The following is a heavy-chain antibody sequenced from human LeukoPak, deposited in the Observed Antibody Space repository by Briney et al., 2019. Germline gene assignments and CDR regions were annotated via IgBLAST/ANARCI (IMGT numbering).Heavy chain of an antibody. J-gene: IGHJ4*02. Sequence: SETLSLTCTVSGDSFSSYYWSWIRQPPGKGLEWIGYIYYSGTTNYNPSLRSRVTISVDTSKNQFSLKLSSVTAADTAVYYCARGGTIGNGFDYWGQGTLVTVSS. CDR1: GDSFSSYY. V-gene: IGHV4-59*01. D-gene: IGHD2-8*01. CDR3: ARGGTIGNGFDY. CDR2: IYYSGTT.